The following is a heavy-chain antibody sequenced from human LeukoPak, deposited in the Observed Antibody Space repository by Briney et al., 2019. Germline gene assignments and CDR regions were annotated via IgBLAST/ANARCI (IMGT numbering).Heavy chain of an antibody. D-gene: IGHD3-10*01. J-gene: IGHJ4*02. Sequence: SETLSFTCTVSGGSISSGGYYWSWIRQHPGKGLEWIGYIYYSGSTYYNPSLKSRVTISVDTSKNQFSLKLSSVTAADTAVYYCARVNYYGSGSYQYYFDYWGQGTLVTVSS. CDR2: IYYSGST. V-gene: IGHV4-31*03. CDR1: GGSISSGGYY. CDR3: ARVNYYGSGSYQYYFDY.